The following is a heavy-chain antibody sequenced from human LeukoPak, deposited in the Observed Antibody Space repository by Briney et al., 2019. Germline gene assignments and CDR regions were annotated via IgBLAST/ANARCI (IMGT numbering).Heavy chain of an antibody. Sequence: SETLSLTCTVSGGSIRSDFWSWIRQPPGKGLEWIGYVYYSGSTNYSPSLNSRVTISVDTSKNQFSLKLSSVTAADTAVYYCARSLGYCSSTSCPLDYWGQGTLVTVSS. D-gene: IGHD2-2*01. CDR3: ARSLGYCSSTSCPLDY. CDR1: GGSIRSDF. J-gene: IGHJ4*02. CDR2: VYYSGST. V-gene: IGHV4-59*01.